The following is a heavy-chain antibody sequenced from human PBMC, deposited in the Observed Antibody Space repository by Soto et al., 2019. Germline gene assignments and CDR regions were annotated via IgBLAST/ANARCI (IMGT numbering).Heavy chain of an antibody. Sequence: PVGSLRLSCAASGFTFSSYAMSWVRQAPGKGLEWVSAISGSGGSTYYADSVKGRFTISRDNSKNTLYLQMNSLRAEDTAVYYCAKDLGFRAAAGHYFDYWGQGTLVTVSS. V-gene: IGHV3-23*01. CDR1: GFTFSSYA. D-gene: IGHD6-13*01. CDR3: AKDLGFRAAAGHYFDY. J-gene: IGHJ4*02. CDR2: ISGSGGST.